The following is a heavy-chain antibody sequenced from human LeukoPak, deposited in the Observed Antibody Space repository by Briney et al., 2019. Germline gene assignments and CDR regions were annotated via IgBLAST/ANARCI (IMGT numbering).Heavy chain of an antibody. J-gene: IGHJ4*02. Sequence: PGGSLRLSCAASGFTFSSYGMHWVRQAPGKGLEWVAFIRYDGSNKYYADSVKGRFTISRDNSKNTLYLQMNSLRAEDTAVYYCAKDDFWSGSIFDYWGQGTLVTVSS. V-gene: IGHV3-30*02. D-gene: IGHD3-3*01. CDR3: AKDDFWSGSIFDY. CDR1: GFTFSSYG. CDR2: IRYDGSNK.